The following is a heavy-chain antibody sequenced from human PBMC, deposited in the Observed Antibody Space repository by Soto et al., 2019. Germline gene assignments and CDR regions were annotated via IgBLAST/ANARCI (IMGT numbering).Heavy chain of an antibody. Sequence: PGGSLRLSCAASGFTFSSHSMNWVCQAPGKGLEWVASIYRSSVFRFGPNEFYADSVRGRFIISRDNTNNLVFLQMDSLRVEDTAVYYCAREFSSQLPLDYWGQGTLVTVSS. J-gene: IGHJ4*02. CDR3: AREFSSQLPLDY. V-gene: IGHV3-21*01. CDR2: IYRSSVFRFGPNE. CDR1: GFTFSSHS.